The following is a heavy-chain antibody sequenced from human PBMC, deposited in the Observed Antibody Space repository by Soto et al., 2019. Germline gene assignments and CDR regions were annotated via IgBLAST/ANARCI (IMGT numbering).Heavy chain of an antibody. Sequence: ASVKVSCKASGYTFTSYAMHWVRQAPGQRLEWMGWINAGNGNTKYSQKFQGRVTITRDTSASTAYMELSSLRSEDTAVYYCARDSDILTGYSPNFDYWGQGTLVTVSS. CDR1: GYTFTSYA. V-gene: IGHV1-3*01. D-gene: IGHD3-9*01. J-gene: IGHJ4*02. CDR2: INAGNGNT. CDR3: ARDSDILTGYSPNFDY.